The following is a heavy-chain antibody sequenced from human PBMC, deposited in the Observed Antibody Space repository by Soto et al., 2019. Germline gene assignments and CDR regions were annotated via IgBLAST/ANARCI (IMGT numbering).Heavy chain of an antibody. D-gene: IGHD5-12*01. Sequence: QITLKESGPALVRPTQTLTLTCSFSGFSLTTRGVAVGWIRQPPGKALEWLALIFWDDDKWYSPSLRSRLTITEDTCKNQVVLTMTNMDPVDTATYYCAHRSRGYAYYFDQWGQGTLVTVAS. CDR2: IFWDDDK. CDR1: GFSLTTRGVA. V-gene: IGHV2-5*02. J-gene: IGHJ4*02. CDR3: AHRSRGYAYYFDQ.